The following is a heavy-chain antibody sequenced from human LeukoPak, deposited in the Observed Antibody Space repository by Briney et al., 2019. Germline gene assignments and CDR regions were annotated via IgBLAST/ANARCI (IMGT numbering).Heavy chain of an antibody. J-gene: IGHJ5*02. D-gene: IGHD3-10*01. CDR2: INPSGGST. V-gene: IGHV1-46*01. CDR3: ARDVSATGDWFDP. Sequence: ASVKVSCKASGYTFTSYYIHWVRQAPGQGLEWMGLINPSGGSTNYAPKFQGRVTMTTDTSTTTAYMELRNLRSDDTALYYCARDVSATGDWFDPWGQGTLVTVSS. CDR1: GYTFTSYY.